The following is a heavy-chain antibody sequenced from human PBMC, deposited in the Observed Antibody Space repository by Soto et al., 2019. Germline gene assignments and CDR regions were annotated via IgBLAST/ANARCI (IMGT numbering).Heavy chain of an antibody. J-gene: IGHJ6*02. CDR3: AKDNPYSSSWYSKSPYYYYYYGMDV. V-gene: IGHV3-23*01. Sequence: GGSLRLSCAASGFTFSSYAMSWVRQAPGKGLEWVSAISGSGGSTYYADSVKGRFTISRDNSKNTLYLQMNSLRAEDTAVYYCAKDNPYSSSWYSKSPYYYYYYGMDVWGQGTTVTVSS. CDR2: ISGSGGST. CDR1: GFTFSSYA. D-gene: IGHD6-13*01.